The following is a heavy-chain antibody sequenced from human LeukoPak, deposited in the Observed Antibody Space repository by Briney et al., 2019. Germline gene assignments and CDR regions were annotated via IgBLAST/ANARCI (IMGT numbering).Heavy chain of an antibody. J-gene: IGHJ3*02. CDR1: GFNFNNFN. D-gene: IGHD6-13*01. Sequence: GGSLRLSCVASGFNFNNFNMNWVRQAPGKGLEWVSYIFNSDDTIKYADSVKGRFTISRDNAQNSLYLQIDSLRAEDTAIYYCARVGYSSSWHSGSAFDIWGQGTMVTVSS. CDR3: ARVGYSSSWHSGSAFDI. V-gene: IGHV3-48*04. CDR2: IFNSDDTI.